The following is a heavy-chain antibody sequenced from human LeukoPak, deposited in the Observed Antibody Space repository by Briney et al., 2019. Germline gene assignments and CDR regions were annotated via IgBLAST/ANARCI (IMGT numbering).Heavy chain of an antibody. J-gene: IGHJ4*02. V-gene: IGHV4-59*12. CDR3: ARTQWLVSGFDY. D-gene: IGHD6-19*01. CDR2: IYYSGST. CDR1: GGSISSYY. Sequence: SETLSLTCTVSGGSISSYYWSWIRQPPGKGLEWIGYIYYSGSTNYNPSLKSRVTISVDTSKNQFSLKLSSVTAADTAVYYCARTQWLVSGFDYWGQGTLVTVPS.